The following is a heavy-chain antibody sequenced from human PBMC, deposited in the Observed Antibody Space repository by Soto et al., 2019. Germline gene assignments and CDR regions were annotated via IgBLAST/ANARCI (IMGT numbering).Heavy chain of an antibody. CDR2: IWYDGRNK. CDR3: ARDYGSGTIYYFDS. CDR1: GFTFSSYG. Sequence: PGGSLRLSCAASGFTFSSYGMHWVRQAPGKGLEGVAVIWYDGRNKYYADSVKGRFTISRDNSKNTLYLQMNSLRAEDTAVYYCARDYGSGTIYYFDSWGQGTLVTVSS. V-gene: IGHV3-33*01. J-gene: IGHJ4*02. D-gene: IGHD3-10*01.